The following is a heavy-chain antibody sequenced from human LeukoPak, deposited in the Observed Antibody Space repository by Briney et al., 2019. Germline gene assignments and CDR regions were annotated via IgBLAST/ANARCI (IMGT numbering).Heavy chain of an antibody. CDR3: ARGKWGKALLLRSIWFDP. Sequence: GGSLRLSCAASGFTFSDYGMVWVRQAPGKGLEWMAFIRFDGSNKYYADSVKDRFTISRDNSKNTLYLQMNSLRDEDTAVYYCARGKWGKALLLRSIWFDPWGQGTLVTVSS. J-gene: IGHJ5*02. V-gene: IGHV3-30*02. D-gene: IGHD3-22*01. CDR2: IRFDGSNK. CDR1: GFTFSDYG.